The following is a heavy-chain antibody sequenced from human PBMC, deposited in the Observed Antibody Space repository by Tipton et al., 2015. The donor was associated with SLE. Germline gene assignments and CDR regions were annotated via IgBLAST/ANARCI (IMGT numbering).Heavy chain of an antibody. J-gene: IGHJ4*02. Sequence: SGFTFSSYSMNWVRQAPGKGLEWVSSISSSSYIYYADSVKGRFTISRDNAKNSLYLQMNSLRAEDTAVYYCARYSAAGTPPFDYWGQGTLVTVSS. CDR1: GFTFSSYS. CDR3: ARYSAAGTPPFDY. V-gene: IGHV3-21*01. D-gene: IGHD6-13*01. CDR2: ISSSSYI.